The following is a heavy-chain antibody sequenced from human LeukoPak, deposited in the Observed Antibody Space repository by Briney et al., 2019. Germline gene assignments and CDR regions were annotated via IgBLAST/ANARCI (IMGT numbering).Heavy chain of an antibody. Sequence: ASVKVSCKASGYTFTSYGISWVRQAPGQGLEWMGWISAYNGNTNYAQKLQGRVTMTTDTSTGTAYMELRSLRSDDTAVYYCARGSSSWYTWYFDLWGRGTLVTVSS. J-gene: IGHJ2*01. V-gene: IGHV1-18*01. CDR1: GYTFTSYG. CDR2: ISAYNGNT. CDR3: ARGSSSWYTWYFDL. D-gene: IGHD6-13*01.